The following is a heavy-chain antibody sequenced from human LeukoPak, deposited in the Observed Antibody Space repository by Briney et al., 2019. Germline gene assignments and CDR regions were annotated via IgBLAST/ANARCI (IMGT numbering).Heavy chain of an antibody. CDR1: GYTFTSYY. D-gene: IGHD2-2*01. J-gene: IGHJ4*02. CDR2: INPSGGST. CDR3: ARGEDIVVVPAAPLDY. V-gene: IGHV1-46*01. Sequence: GASVTVSCKASGYTFTSYYMHWVRQAPGQGLEWMGIINPSGGSTSYAQKFQGRVTMTRDTSTSTVYMGLSSLRSEDTAVYYCARGEDIVVVPAAPLDYWGQGTLVTVSS.